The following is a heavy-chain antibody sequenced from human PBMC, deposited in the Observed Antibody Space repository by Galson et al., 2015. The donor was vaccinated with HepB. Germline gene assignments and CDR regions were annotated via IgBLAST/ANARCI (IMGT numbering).Heavy chain of an antibody. Sequence: SLRLSCAASGFTFSSYAMTWVRQAPGKGLEWVSSSSGSGDSTYYADSVKGRFTISRDNSKNTVYLQMSSLRAEDTAVYFCAKVRTIFGVVIDYWGQGTLVTVSS. CDR2: SSGSGDST. CDR3: AKVRTIFGVVIDY. D-gene: IGHD3-3*01. J-gene: IGHJ4*02. V-gene: IGHV3-23*01. CDR1: GFTFSSYA.